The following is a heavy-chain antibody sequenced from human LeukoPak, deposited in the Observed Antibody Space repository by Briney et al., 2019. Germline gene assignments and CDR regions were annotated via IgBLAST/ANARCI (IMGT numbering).Heavy chain of an antibody. Sequence: GGSLRLSCAASGFTFNKYGMSWVRQAPGKGLEWVSGISGSGSNTYYAESVKDRFIISRDSTKNTLYLQMNSLRAEDTAVYYCAKVTYGSGTYGAFDSWGQGTLVTVSS. D-gene: IGHD3-10*01. CDR2: ISGSGSNT. V-gene: IGHV3-23*01. CDR1: GFTFNKYG. CDR3: AKVTYGSGTYGAFDS. J-gene: IGHJ4*02.